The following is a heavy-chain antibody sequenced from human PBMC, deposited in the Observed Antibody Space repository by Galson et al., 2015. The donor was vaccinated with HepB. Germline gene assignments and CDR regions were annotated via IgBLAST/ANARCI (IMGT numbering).Heavy chain of an antibody. CDR2: INTNTGNP. CDR1: GYTFTTYA. V-gene: IGHV7-4-1*02. D-gene: IGHD6-13*01. J-gene: IGHJ3*02. Sequence: SVKVSCKASGYTFTTYAMNWVRQAPRQGLEWMGWINTNTGNPMYAQGFTGRFVFSLDTSVSTAYLQISSLKAEDTAVYYCARRTGSSSLLPDAFDIWGQGTMVTVSS. CDR3: ARRTGSSSLLPDAFDI.